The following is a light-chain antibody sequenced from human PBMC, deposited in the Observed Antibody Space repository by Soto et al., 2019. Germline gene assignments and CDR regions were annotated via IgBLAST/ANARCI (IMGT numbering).Light chain of an antibody. CDR1: QSVRND. Sequence: EIVMTQSPSTLSVSPGERATLSCRASQSVRNDLAWYQQKPGQAPSLLIYGASTRATGIPARFSGSGSGTEFTLTISSLQSEDFAVYFCHQYNNWPRTFGQGTRPEVK. J-gene: IGKJ5*01. V-gene: IGKV3-15*01. CDR3: HQYNNWPRT. CDR2: GAS.